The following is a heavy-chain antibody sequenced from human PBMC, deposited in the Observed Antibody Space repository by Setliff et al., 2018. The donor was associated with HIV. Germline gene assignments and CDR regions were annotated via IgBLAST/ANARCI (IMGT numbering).Heavy chain of an antibody. J-gene: IGHJ3*02. D-gene: IGHD3-10*02. CDR1: GFTFNNAW. Sequence: GGSLRLSCAASGFTFNNAWMTWVRQAPGKGLEWVGHIKSKTDGGTTDYAAPVKGRFTISRDDSKTTLYLQMSSLRDEDTAVYYCAKVLVFGIDVFDIWGQGTMVTVSS. CDR3: AKVLVFGIDVFDI. CDR2: IKSKTDGGTT. V-gene: IGHV3-15*01.